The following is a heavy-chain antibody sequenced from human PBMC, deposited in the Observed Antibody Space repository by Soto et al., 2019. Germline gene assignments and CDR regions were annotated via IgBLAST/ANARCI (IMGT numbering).Heavy chain of an antibody. CDR1: GYTFTIYG. J-gene: IGHJ6*02. CDR2: ISPDNGNT. Sequence: QVQLVQSGGEVKKPGASVKVSCKASGYTFTIYGINWVRQAPGQGLEWMGWISPDNGNTNYAQKLQGRVTMTTDTTTSPGYMELRSLRSDDTAVYYCARALGYSGYAGMDVWGQGTTVTVSS. V-gene: IGHV1-18*01. CDR3: ARALGYSGYAGMDV. D-gene: IGHD5-12*01.